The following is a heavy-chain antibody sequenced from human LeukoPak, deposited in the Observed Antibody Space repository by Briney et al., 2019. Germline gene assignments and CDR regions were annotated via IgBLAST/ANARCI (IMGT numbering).Heavy chain of an antibody. CDR3: ARGGVSNRFDY. D-gene: IGHD3-10*01. Sequence: SVKVSCKASGGTFSSYAISWVRQSPGQGLEWMGRIIPILGIANYAQKFQGRVTITADKSTSTAYMELSSLRSEDTAGYYCARGGVSNRFDYWGQGTLVTVSS. J-gene: IGHJ4*02. CDR1: GGTFSSYA. CDR2: IIPILGIA. V-gene: IGHV1-69*04.